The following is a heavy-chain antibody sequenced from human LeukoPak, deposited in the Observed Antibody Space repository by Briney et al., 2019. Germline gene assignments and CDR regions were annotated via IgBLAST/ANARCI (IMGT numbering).Heavy chain of an antibody. D-gene: IGHD1-26*01. CDR2: IRYDGSNK. V-gene: IGHV3-30*02. CDR3: TTDGVGIEGATFDY. CDR1: GFTFSSYG. Sequence: GGSLRLSCAASGFTFSSYGMHWVRQAPGKGLEWVAFIRYDGSNKYYADSVKGRFTISRDNSKNTLYLQMNSLKTEDTAVYYCTTDGVGIEGATFDYWGQGTLVTVS. J-gene: IGHJ4*02.